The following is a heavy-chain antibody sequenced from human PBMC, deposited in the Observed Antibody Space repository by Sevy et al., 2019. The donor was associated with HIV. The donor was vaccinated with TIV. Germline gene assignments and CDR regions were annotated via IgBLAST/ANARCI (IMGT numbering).Heavy chain of an antibody. CDR2: IRYDGVEK. CDR1: GFTFSHYG. Sequence: GGSLRLSCTTSGFTFSHYGMHWVRQAPGRGLAWVAFIRYDGVEKYYADSVKGRFTISRDNSKNTLFLQMNSLRAEDTAVYYCTKNTAAAGTGGFDYWGQRTLVTVSS. J-gene: IGHJ4*02. CDR3: TKNTAAAGTGGFDY. D-gene: IGHD6-13*01. V-gene: IGHV3-30*02.